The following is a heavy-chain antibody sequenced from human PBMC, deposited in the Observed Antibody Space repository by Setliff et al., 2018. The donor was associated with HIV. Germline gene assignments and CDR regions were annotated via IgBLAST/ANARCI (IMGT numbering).Heavy chain of an antibody. D-gene: IGHD6-19*01. CDR3: ARDALAATGSADH. CDR1: GFTFSSYE. Sequence: TGGSLRLSCAASGFTFSSYEMNWVRQAPGKGLEWVSYISSSGSTIYYIDSVKGRFTISRDNAKNSLYLQLNSLRAEDTAVYYCARDALAATGSADHWGQGTLVTVSS. V-gene: IGHV3-48*03. J-gene: IGHJ4*02. CDR2: ISSSGSTI.